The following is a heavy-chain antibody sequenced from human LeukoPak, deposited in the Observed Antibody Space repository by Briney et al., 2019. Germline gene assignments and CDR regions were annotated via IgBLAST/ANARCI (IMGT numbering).Heavy chain of an antibody. CDR3: ARDEKDGPLWY. J-gene: IGHJ4*02. V-gene: IGHV3-53*01. CDR1: GFTVSGNY. Sequence: PGGSLRLSCAVSGFTVSGNYMSWVRQAPGKGLEWVSLIYSGGTTYYADSVKGRFTISRDNSRNFIYLQLNSLRAEDTAIYYCARDEKDGPLWYWGQGILVFVSS. CDR2: IYSGGTT. D-gene: IGHD2-15*01.